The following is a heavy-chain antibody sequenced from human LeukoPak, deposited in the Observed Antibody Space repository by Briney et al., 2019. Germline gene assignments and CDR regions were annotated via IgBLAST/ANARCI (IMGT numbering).Heavy chain of an antibody. CDR3: ARAAAGYDHFYHMDV. CDR1: EYTFTGYQ. J-gene: IGHJ6*03. D-gene: IGHD3-9*01. Sequence: ASVKVSCKASEYTFTGYQMHWVRQAPGQGLEWMGCINPNSGGTNYAQKFQGRVTMTRDTSISTAYMELSRLRSDDTAVYYCARAAAGYDHFYHMDVWGKGTTVTISS. V-gene: IGHV1-2*02. CDR2: INPNSGGT.